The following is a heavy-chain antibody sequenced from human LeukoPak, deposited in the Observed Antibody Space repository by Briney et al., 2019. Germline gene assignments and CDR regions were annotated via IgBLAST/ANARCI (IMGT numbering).Heavy chain of an antibody. D-gene: IGHD6-19*01. J-gene: IGHJ4*02. Sequence: PSETLTLTCTASGGTISSYDRSWMRQPPGKGLEWIGYIYYSGSTNYNPSLKSRVTISVDTSKNQFSLNLSSVTAADTAVYYCARDLLSTAGYFDYWGQGTLVTVSS. CDR1: GGTISSYD. CDR3: ARDLLSTAGYFDY. CDR2: IYYSGST. V-gene: IGHV4-59*01.